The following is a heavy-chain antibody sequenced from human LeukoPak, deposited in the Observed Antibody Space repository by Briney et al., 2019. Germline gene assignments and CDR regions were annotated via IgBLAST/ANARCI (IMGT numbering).Heavy chain of an antibody. J-gene: IGHJ3*02. CDR1: GGSISSGSYY. CDR2: IYTSGST. V-gene: IGHV4-61*02. D-gene: IGHD5-12*01. CDR3: AKGGGSKLKDAFDI. Sequence: SETLSLTCTVSGGSISSGSYYWSWIRQPAGKGLEWIGRIYTSGSTNYNPSLKSRLTISVGSANNHFSLRVTSVTAADTAVYYCAKGGGSKLKDAFDIWGQGTVVAVSA.